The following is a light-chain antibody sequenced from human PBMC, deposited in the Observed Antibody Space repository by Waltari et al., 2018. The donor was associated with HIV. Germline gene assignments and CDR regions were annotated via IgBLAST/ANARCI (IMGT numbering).Light chain of an antibody. J-gene: IGLJ1*01. CDR2: ANS. CDR3: QSFDNSLNGYV. V-gene: IGLV1-40*01. Sequence: QSVLTQPPSVSGAPGQRVTISCTGSSSNIGSNFDVHWYQLPPGSAPKLLLFANSNPPSGVPDRFSASKSATSASLAISGLQPEDEAEYYCQSFDNSLNGYVFGTGTTVIVL. CDR1: SSNIGSNFD.